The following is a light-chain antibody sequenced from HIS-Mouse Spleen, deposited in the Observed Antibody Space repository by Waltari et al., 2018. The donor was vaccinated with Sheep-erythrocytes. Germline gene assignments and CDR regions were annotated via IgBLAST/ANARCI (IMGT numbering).Light chain of an antibody. CDR3: AAWDDSLSGVV. CDR1: SSNIGSNY. V-gene: IGLV1-47*01. J-gene: IGLJ2*01. CDR2: RNN. Sequence: QSVLTQPPSASGTPGQRVTISCSGSSSNIGSNYVYWYQQLPGTAPKLLIYRNNQRPSGVPDRFSGSTSGTSASRAISGLRSEDEADYYCAAWDDSLSGVVFGGGTKLTVL.